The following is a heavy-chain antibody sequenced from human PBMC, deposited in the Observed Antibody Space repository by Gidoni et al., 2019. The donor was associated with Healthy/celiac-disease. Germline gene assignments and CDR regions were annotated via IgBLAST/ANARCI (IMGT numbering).Heavy chain of an antibody. CDR3: ARGRGVRTHVQSRYDYYGMDV. Sequence: QVQLQQWGAGLLKPSETLSLTCAVYGGSFSGYYWSWIRQPPGKGLEWMREINHSGSTNYNPSSKRRVTISVDTSKNQFSLKLSSVTAADTAVYYCARGRGVRTHVQSRYDYYGMDVWGQGTTVTVSS. V-gene: IGHV4-34*01. CDR2: INHSGST. D-gene: IGHD3-10*01. CDR1: GGSFSGYY. J-gene: IGHJ6*02.